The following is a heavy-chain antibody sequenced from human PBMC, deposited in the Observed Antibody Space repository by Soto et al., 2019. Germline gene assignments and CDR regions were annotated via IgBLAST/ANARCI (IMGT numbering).Heavy chain of an antibody. V-gene: IGHV1-8*01. CDR3: ARGGLGLQYNVLSHYYYGMDV. Sequence: ASVKVSCKASGYTFTSYDRYWVRQATGQGLEWMGWMNPNSGNTGYAQKFQGRVTMTRNTSISTAYMELSSLRSEDTAVYYCARGGLGLQYNVLSHYYYGMDVWGQGTTVTVSS. CDR2: MNPNSGNT. J-gene: IGHJ6*02. CDR1: GYTFTSYD. D-gene: IGHD3-16*01.